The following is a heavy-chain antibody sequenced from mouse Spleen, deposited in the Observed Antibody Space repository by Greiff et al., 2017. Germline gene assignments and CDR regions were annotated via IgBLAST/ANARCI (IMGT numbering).Heavy chain of an antibody. CDR2: ISNGGGST. V-gene: IGHV5-12*01. CDR3: ARQAYYDYDGFAY. CDR1: GFTFSDYY. D-gene: IGHD2-4*01. J-gene: IGHJ3*01. Sequence: EVKLVESGGGLVQPGGSLKLSCAASGFTFSDYYMYWVRQTPEKRLEWVAYISNGGGSTYYPDTVKGRFTISRDNAKNTLYLQMSRLKSEDTAMYYCARQAYYDYDGFAYWGQGTLVTVSA.